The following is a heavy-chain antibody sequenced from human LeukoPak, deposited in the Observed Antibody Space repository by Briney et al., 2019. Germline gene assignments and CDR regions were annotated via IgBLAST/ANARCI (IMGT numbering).Heavy chain of an antibody. CDR3: QPRFLGGLLDY. D-gene: IGHD3-16*01. CDR1: GGSISSNNYF. V-gene: IGHV4-39*01. Sequence: SETLSLTCTVSGGSISSNNYFWGWIRQPPGKGLEWIGSIYDSGSTYYNPSLKSRVTISVDTSKNQFSLKLNSVTAADTAMYYCQPRFLGGLLDYGGRGPLVPVSS. J-gene: IGHJ4*02. CDR2: IYDSGST.